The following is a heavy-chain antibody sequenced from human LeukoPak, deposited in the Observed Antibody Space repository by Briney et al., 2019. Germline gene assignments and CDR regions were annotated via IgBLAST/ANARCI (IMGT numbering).Heavy chain of an antibody. CDR3: ARGVDNWNQCPSDY. D-gene: IGHD1-20*01. J-gene: IGHJ4*02. Sequence: GGSLRLSCAASGFTLSSYSMNWVRQAPGKGLEWVSSISSSSSYIYYADSVKGRFTISRDNAKNSLYLQMNSLRAEDTAVYYCARGVDNWNQCPSDYWGQGTLVTVSS. CDR2: ISSSSSYI. CDR1: GFTLSSYS. V-gene: IGHV3-21*01.